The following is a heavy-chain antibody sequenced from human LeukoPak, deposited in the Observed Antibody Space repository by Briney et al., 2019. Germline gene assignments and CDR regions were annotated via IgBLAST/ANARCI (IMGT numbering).Heavy chain of an antibody. Sequence: PGRSLRLSCAASGFTFDDFAMYWVRQAPGKGLEWVSGISWNSVKIVYADSVKGRFTISRDNAKHSLFLQMNSLRAEDTAFYYCTRRRAVAGTYYFDYWGQGTLVTVSS. D-gene: IGHD6-19*01. J-gene: IGHJ4*02. CDR1: GFTFDDFA. CDR2: ISWNSVKI. CDR3: TRRRAVAGTYYFDY. V-gene: IGHV3-9*01.